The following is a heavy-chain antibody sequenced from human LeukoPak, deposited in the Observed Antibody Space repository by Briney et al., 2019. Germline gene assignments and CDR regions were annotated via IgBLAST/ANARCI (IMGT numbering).Heavy chain of an antibody. CDR3: ARDVDCSGGSCYNWFDP. CDR1: GGSFSDYY. D-gene: IGHD2-15*01. CDR2: INHSGST. Sequence: SETLSLTCAVYGGSFSDYYWSWIRQPPGKGLEWIGEINHSGSTNYNPSLKSRVTISVDTSKNQFSLKLRSVTAADTAVYYCARDVDCSGGSCYNWFDPWGQGTLVTVSS. V-gene: IGHV4-34*01. J-gene: IGHJ5*02.